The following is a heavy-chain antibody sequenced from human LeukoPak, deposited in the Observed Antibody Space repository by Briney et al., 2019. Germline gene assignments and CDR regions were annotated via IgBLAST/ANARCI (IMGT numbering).Heavy chain of an antibody. D-gene: IGHD2-8*01. Sequence: GGSLSLSCAASGFTFSSYAMSWVRQAPGKGLEWVSVIYSGGSTYYADSVKGRFTISRDNSKNTLYLQMNSLRAEDTAVYCCAALMVYAMVGVSNDYWGQGPLVTVSS. CDR1: GFTFSSYA. J-gene: IGHJ4*02. CDR3: AALMVYAMVGVSNDY. CDR2: IYSGGST. V-gene: IGHV3-53*01.